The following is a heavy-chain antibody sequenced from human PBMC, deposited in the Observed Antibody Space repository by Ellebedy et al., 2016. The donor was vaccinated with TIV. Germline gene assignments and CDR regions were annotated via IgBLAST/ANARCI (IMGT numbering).Heavy chain of an antibody. V-gene: IGHV4-34*01. D-gene: IGHD3-9*01. CDR2: INHSGCT. J-gene: IGHJ6*02. Sequence: MPSETLSLTCAVYGGSFSGYYWSWIRQPPGKGLEWIGEINHSGCTNYNPSLKGRVTISVDTSKNQFSLKLSSVTAADTALYYCARGVAARYFGSREKTQRNGLDVWGQGTTVTVSS. CDR1: GGSFSGYY. CDR3: ARGVAARYFGSREKTQRNGLDV.